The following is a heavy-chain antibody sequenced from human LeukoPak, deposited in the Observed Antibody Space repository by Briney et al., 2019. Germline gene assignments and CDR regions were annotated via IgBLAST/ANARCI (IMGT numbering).Heavy chain of an antibody. CDR1: GGSTSSSNW. V-gene: IGHV4-4*02. D-gene: IGHD5-18*01. Sequence: SETLSLTCAVSGGSTSSSNWWSWVRQPPGKGLEWIGYIYYSGSTNYNPSLKSRVTISVDTSKNQFSLKLSSVTAADTAVYYCARTTEGGYTYDYFYYYYMDVWGKGTTVTISS. CDR3: ARTTEGGYTYDYFYYYYMDV. CDR2: IYYSGST. J-gene: IGHJ6*03.